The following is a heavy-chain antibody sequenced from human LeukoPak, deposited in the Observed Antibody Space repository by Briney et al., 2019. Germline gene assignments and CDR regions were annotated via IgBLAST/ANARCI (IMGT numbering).Heavy chain of an antibody. D-gene: IGHD4-23*01. V-gene: IGHV3-74*01. J-gene: IGHJ3*02. CDR3: ARRGGATVGAFDI. CDR1: GFTFSSYW. Sequence: GGSLRLSCAASGFTFSSYWMHWVRQAPGKGLVWVSRINSDGSSISYADSVKGRFTISRDNAKNTLYLQMNSLRAEDTAVYYCARRGGATVGAFDIWGQGTMATVSS. CDR2: INSDGSSI.